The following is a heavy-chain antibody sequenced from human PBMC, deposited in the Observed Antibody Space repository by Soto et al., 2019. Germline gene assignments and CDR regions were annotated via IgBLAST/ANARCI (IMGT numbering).Heavy chain of an antibody. Sequence: GGSLRLSCAASGFTFSGSAMHWVRQASGKGLEWVGRIRSKANSYATAYAASVKGRFTISRDDSKNTAYLQMNSLKTEDTAVYYCTRLRRDRYYYYGMDVWGQGTTVTVSS. CDR2: IRSKANSYAT. CDR1: GFTFSGSA. D-gene: IGHD4-17*01. J-gene: IGHJ6*02. V-gene: IGHV3-73*01. CDR3: TRLRRDRYYYYGMDV.